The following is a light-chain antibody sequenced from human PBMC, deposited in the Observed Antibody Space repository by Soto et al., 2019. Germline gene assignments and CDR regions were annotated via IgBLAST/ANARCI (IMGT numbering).Light chain of an antibody. CDR3: QQYNNWNT. CDR2: DAS. CDR1: QSISSS. Sequence: EIVMTQSPGTLSVSPGERATLSCRASQSISSSLAWYQQKPGQAPRLLIYDASTRATGIPARFSGSGSGTEFTLTISSLQSEYFAVYYCQQYNNWNTFGQGTKLEIK. V-gene: IGKV3-15*01. J-gene: IGKJ2*01.